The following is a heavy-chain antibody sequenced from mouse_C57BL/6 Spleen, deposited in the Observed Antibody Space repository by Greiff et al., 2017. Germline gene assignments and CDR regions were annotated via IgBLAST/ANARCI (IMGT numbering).Heavy chain of an antibody. V-gene: IGHV1-64*01. D-gene: IGHD3-1*01. CDR1: GYTFTSYW. J-gene: IGHJ2*01. CDR2: IHPNSGST. CDR3: ARWGGGYDD. Sequence: QVQLKQPGAELVKPGASVKLSCKASGYTFTSYWMHWVKQRPGQALEWIGMIHPNSGSTNYNEKFKSKATLTVDKSSSTAYMQLSSLTTEDSAVYDCARWGGGYDDWGKGTTLTASS.